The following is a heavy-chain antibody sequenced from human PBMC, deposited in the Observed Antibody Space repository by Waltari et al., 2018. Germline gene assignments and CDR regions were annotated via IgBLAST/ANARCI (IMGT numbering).Heavy chain of an antibody. CDR1: GSPSPSYA. Sequence: VQLVQSGAEVKRPGASLQGSCKASGSPSPSYASPWVRQVPGQGFDWMGWINAGSGDTKYSQKFQARVTITRDTSASTAYMELSSLTSEDTAVYYCARVKGYSSNWYYFDYWGQGTLVTVSA. CDR2: INAGSGDT. J-gene: IGHJ4*02. D-gene: IGHD6-13*01. CDR3: ARVKGYSSNWYYFDY. V-gene: IGHV1-3*01.